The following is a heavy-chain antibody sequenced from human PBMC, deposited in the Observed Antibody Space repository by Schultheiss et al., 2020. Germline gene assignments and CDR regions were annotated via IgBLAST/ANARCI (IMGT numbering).Heavy chain of an antibody. CDR3: ARDTYYYDSSGYYYYYMDV. J-gene: IGHJ6*03. CDR2: IFHTGST. CDR1: GGSVSSGSYY. D-gene: IGHD3-22*01. Sequence: SQTLSLTCTVSGGSVSSGSYYWSWIRQPPGKGLEWIGYIFHTGSTNYNPSLKSRVTMSVDTSKNQFSLKLSSVTAADTAVYYCARDTYYYDSSGYYYYYMDVWGKGTTVTVSS. V-gene: IGHV4-61*01.